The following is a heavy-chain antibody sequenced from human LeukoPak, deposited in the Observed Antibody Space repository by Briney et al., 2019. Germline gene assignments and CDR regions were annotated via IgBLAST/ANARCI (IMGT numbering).Heavy chain of an antibody. CDR3: ARTQYYYDSSGYYYPYYFDY. CDR1: GFTVSSDY. J-gene: IGHJ4*02. V-gene: IGHV3-53*01. CDR2: IYSGGST. D-gene: IGHD3-22*01. Sequence: GGSLRLSCAASGFTVSSDYMSWVRQAPGKGLEWVSVIYSGGSTYYADSVKGRFTISRDNSENKMYLQMNSLRAEDTAVYYYARTQYYYDSSGYYYPYYFDYWGQGTLVTVSS.